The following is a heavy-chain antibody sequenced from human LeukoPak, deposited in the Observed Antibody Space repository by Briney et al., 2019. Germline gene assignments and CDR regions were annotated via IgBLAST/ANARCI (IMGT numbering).Heavy chain of an antibody. Sequence: GGSLRLSCAASGFTVSSYAMNWVRQAPGKGLEWVSSISGSGGSTYYADSVKGRFTISRDNSKNTLYLQMNSLRAEDTGIYYCAQDLAYCSSTSCLPWGQGTLVTVSS. CDR3: AQDLAYCSSTSCLP. CDR2: ISGSGGST. D-gene: IGHD2-2*01. CDR1: GFTVSSYA. V-gene: IGHV3-23*01. J-gene: IGHJ5*02.